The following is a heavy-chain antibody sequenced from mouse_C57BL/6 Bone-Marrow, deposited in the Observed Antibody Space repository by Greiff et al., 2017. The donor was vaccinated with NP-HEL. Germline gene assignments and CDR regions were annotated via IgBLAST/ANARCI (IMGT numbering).Heavy chain of an antibody. CDR1: GYTFTSYT. CDR2: INPSSGYT. J-gene: IGHJ3*01. Sequence: QVQLQQSGAELARPGASVKMSCKASGYTFTSYTMHWVKQRPGQGLEWIGYINPSSGYTKYNQKFKDKATLTADKSSSPAYMQLSSLTSEDSAVYYCARGGYYDTFFAYWGQGTLVTVSA. CDR3: ARGGYYDTFFAY. V-gene: IGHV1-4*01. D-gene: IGHD2-4*01.